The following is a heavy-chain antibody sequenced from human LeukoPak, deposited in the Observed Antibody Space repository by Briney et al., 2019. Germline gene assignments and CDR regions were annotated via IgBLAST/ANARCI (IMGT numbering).Heavy chain of an antibody. Sequence: GGSLRLSCAASGFTFSTYAMSWVRQAPGKGLEWVSDISGTGGRTYYADSVKGRFTISRDNSKNTVDLLMNSLRAEDTAIYYCARDVPYYYDSSGYYSPSDCWGQGTLVTVSS. CDR2: ISGTGGRT. J-gene: IGHJ4*02. D-gene: IGHD3-22*01. V-gene: IGHV3-23*01. CDR1: GFTFSTYA. CDR3: ARDVPYYYDSSGYYSPSDC.